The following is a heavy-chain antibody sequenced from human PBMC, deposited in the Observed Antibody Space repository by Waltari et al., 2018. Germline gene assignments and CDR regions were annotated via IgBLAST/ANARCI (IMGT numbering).Heavy chain of an antibody. J-gene: IGHJ1*01. D-gene: IGHD4-17*01. CDR3: AHRKVSGDSAYFQH. V-gene: IGHV2-5*01. Sequence: HITFKESGPTPAKPTQTLTLTCTFPGFSLRTSGVGVGWRRQPPRKALEWLALIYWNDDKRYSPSRKSRLTITKDTSKNQVVLTMTNMDPVDTATYYCAHRKVSGDSAYFQHWGQGTLVTVSS. CDR1: GFSLRTSGVG. CDR2: IYWNDDK.